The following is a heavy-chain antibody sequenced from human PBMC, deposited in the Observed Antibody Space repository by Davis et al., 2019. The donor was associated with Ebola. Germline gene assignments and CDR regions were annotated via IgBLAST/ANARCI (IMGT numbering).Heavy chain of an antibody. CDR1: AYTFTTSD. D-gene: IGHD6-19*01. J-gene: IGHJ4*02. CDR2: INPNRGNT. CDR3: ARGRRIAVAGTDY. V-gene: IGHV1-8*02. Sequence: ASAQVSCNASAYTFTTSDINWVRQATAQGLEWMGWINPNRGNTGYAQKFQGRVTMTRNTSISTAYMELSSLRSEDTAVYYCARGRRIAVAGTDYWGQGTLVTVSS.